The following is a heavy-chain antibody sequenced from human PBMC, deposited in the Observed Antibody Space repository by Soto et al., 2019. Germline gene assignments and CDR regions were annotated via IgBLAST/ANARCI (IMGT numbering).Heavy chain of an antibody. CDR1: GGSFSGYY. Sequence: PSETLSLTCAVYGGSFSGYYWSWIRQPPGKGLEWIGEINHSGSTNYNPSLKSRVTISVDTSKNQFSLKLSSVTAVDTAVYYCARAGHSSGWFIDYWGQGTLVTVSS. CDR3: ARAGHSSGWFIDY. CDR2: INHSGST. J-gene: IGHJ4*02. D-gene: IGHD6-19*01. V-gene: IGHV4-34*01.